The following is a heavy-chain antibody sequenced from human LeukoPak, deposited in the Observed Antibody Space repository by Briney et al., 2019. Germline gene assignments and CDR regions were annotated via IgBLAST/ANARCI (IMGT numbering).Heavy chain of an antibody. J-gene: IGHJ6*02. D-gene: IGHD2-2*01. CDR1: GGSISSYY. Sequence: SETLSLTCTVSGGSISSYYWSWIRQPPGKGLEWIGYIYYSGSTNYNPSLKSRVTISVDTSKNQFSLKLSSVTAADTAVYYCARGVPNYYYYGMDVWGQGTTVTVSS. V-gene: IGHV4-59*01. CDR2: IYYSGST. CDR3: ARGVPNYYYYGMDV.